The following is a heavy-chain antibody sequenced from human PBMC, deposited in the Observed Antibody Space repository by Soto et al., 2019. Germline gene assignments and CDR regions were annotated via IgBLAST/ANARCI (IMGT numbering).Heavy chain of an antibody. V-gene: IGHV4-30-4*01. CDR1: GGSISSGDYY. J-gene: IGHJ5*02. CDR2: IYYSGGT. D-gene: IGHD4-17*01. CDR3: ARTALDDYGDGNWFDP. Sequence: PSETLSLTCTVSGGSISSGDYYWSWIRQPPGKGLEWIGYIYYSGGTYYNPSLKSRVTISVDTSKNQFSLKLSSVTAADTAVYYCARTALDDYGDGNWFDPWGQGTLVTVSS.